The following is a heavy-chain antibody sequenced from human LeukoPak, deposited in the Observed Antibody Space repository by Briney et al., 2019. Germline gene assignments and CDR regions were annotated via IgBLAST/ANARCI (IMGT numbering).Heavy chain of an antibody. Sequence: SETLSLTCTVSGGSISSYYWSWIRQPPGKGLEWIGYIYYSGSTNYNPSLKSRVTISVDTSKNQFSLKLSSVTAADTAVYYCARMGDYRYYDFWSGSPTYYYYGMDVWGQGTTVTVSS. V-gene: IGHV4-59*01. D-gene: IGHD3-3*01. J-gene: IGHJ6*02. CDR2: IYYSGST. CDR3: ARMGDYRYYDFWSGSPTYYYYGMDV. CDR1: GGSISSYY.